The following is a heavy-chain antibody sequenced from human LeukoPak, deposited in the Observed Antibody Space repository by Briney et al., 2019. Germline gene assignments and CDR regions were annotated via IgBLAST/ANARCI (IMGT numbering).Heavy chain of an antibody. D-gene: IGHD3-22*01. V-gene: IGHV3-43*02. CDR1: GLTFADYA. CDR2: ISGDAATT. Sequence: PGGSLRLSCAASGLTFADYAMHWVRQAPGKGLEWVSFISGDAATTYYADSVKGRFIISRDNSRSALYLEMNNLRLDDVALHYCTKDIMYYYDFKSGYFDIWGQGTLVTVSS. J-gene: IGHJ4*02. CDR3: TKDIMYYYDFKSGYFDI.